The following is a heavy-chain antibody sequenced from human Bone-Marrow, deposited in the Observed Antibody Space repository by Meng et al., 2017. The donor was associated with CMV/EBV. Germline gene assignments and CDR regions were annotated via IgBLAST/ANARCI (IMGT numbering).Heavy chain of an antibody. CDR2: ISSSSSYI. D-gene: IGHD2-2*01. CDR3: ARDGLKGYCSSNGCYCY. V-gene: IGHV3-21*01. Sequence: GESLKISCAASGFTFSSYSMNWARQAPGKGLEWVSSISSSSSYIYYADSVKGRFTISRDNAKNSLYLQMNSLRAEDTAVYYCARDGLKGYCSSNGCYCYWGQGTLVTVS. J-gene: IGHJ4*02. CDR1: GFTFSSYS.